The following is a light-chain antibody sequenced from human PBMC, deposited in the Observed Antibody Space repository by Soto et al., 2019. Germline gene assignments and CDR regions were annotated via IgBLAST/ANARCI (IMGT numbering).Light chain of an antibody. V-gene: IGKV3-20*01. Sequence: VLTQSPATLSLYPGESATLSCRASQSVSSSYLAWYQQKPGQAPRLLIYGASSRATGIPDRFSGSGSGTDFTLTISRLEPEDFAVYYCQQYGSSPLTFGGGTKVDIK. J-gene: IGKJ4*01. CDR1: QSVSSSY. CDR3: QQYGSSPLT. CDR2: GAS.